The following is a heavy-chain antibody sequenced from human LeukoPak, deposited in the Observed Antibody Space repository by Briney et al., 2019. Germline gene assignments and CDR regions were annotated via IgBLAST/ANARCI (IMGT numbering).Heavy chain of an antibody. J-gene: IGHJ6*03. D-gene: IGHD2-2*01. Sequence: GESLKISCKGSGYSLTSYWIGWVRQMPGKGLEWMGIIYPGDSDTRYSPSFQGQVTISADKSISTAYLQWSSLKASDTAMYYCARLPKYCSSTSCPRKYYYYMDVWGKGTTVTVSS. CDR3: ARLPKYCSSTSCPRKYYYYMDV. CDR2: IYPGDSDT. CDR1: GYSLTSYW. V-gene: IGHV5-51*01.